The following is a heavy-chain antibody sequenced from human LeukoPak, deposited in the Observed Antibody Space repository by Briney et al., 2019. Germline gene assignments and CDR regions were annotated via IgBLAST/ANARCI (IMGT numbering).Heavy chain of an antibody. Sequence: GGSLRLSCAASGFTFTDFYMSWIRQAPGKGLEWVSYISSSGTTIYYADSVMGRFTISRDNAKNSLYLQMNSLRAEDTAVYYCARALAGFIPGNWGQGTLVTVSS. J-gene: IGHJ4*02. CDR3: ARALAGFIPGN. V-gene: IGHV3-11*01. CDR1: GFTFTDFY. CDR2: ISSSGTTI. D-gene: IGHD3-10*01.